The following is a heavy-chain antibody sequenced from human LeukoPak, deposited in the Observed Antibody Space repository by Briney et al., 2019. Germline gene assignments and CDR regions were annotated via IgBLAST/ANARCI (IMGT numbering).Heavy chain of an antibody. CDR1: GFTFSSYS. CDR3: AQFQVWGSYRYTNFDY. J-gene: IGHJ4*02. CDR2: IRSSSSYI. Sequence: GGSLRLSCAASGFTFSSYSMNWVPQPPGKGREWVCSIRSSSSYIYYADSVKGRFTISRDNSKNTLYLQMNSLRAGDTARYYCAQFQVWGSYRYTNFDYWGQGTLVTVSS. V-gene: IGHV3-21*04. D-gene: IGHD3-16*02.